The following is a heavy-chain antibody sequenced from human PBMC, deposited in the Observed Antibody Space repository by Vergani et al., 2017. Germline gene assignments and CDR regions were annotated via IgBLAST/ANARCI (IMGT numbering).Heavy chain of an antibody. J-gene: IGHJ5*02. CDR1: GGSFSGYY. D-gene: IGHD2-2*02. Sequence: QVQLQQWGAGLLKPSETLSLTCAVYGGSFSGYYWSWIRQPPGKGLEWIGSIYYSGSTYYNPSLKSRVTISVDTSKNQFSLKLSSVTAADTAVYYCARVYIVVVPAAIRVSWFDPWGQGTLVTVSS. V-gene: IGHV4-34*01. CDR2: IYYSGST. CDR3: ARVYIVVVPAAIRVSWFDP.